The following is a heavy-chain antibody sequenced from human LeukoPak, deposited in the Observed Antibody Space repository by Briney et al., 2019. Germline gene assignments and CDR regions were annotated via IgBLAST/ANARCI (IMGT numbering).Heavy chain of an antibody. Sequence: SETLSLTCTVSGGSISSSRYYWGWIRQPPGKGLERIGYIYYSGSTNYNPSLKSRVTISVDTSKNQFSLKLSSVTAADTAVYYCARDTYGQTYGDYGLGVASFDIWGQGTMVTVSS. V-gene: IGHV4-61*01. CDR1: GGSISSSRYY. D-gene: IGHD4-17*01. CDR3: ARDTYGQTYGDYGLGVASFDI. J-gene: IGHJ3*02. CDR2: IYYSGST.